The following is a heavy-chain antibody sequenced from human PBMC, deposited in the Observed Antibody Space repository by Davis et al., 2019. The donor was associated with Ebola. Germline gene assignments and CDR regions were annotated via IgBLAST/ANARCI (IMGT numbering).Heavy chain of an antibody. CDR1: GYVFTTSD. CDR3: ARDGGAPNWFDP. Sequence: ASVKVSCKSSGYVFTTSDIHWVRQAPGQGLEWMGLIKTSSGSTKIAQSFEGRVTMTRDRSTSTVYLDLNNVKSQDTALYYCARDGGAPNWFDPWGQGTLVSVSS. J-gene: IGHJ5*02. V-gene: IGHV1-46*01. D-gene: IGHD3-16*01. CDR2: IKTSSGST.